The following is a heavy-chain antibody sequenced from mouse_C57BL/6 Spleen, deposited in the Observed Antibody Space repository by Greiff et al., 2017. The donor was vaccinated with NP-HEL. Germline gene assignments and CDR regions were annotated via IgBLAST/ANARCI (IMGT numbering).Heavy chain of an antibody. Sequence: EVQLQQSGAELVRPGASVKLSCTASGFNIKDYYMHWVKQRPEQGLEWIGRIDPEDGDTEYAPKFQGKATMTADTSSNTAYLQLSSLTSEDTAVYYCTTYGSREICWYFDVWGTGTTVTVSS. J-gene: IGHJ1*03. CDR2: IDPEDGDT. CDR3: TTYGSREICWYFDV. D-gene: IGHD1-1*01. CDR1: GFNIKDYY. V-gene: IGHV14-1*01.